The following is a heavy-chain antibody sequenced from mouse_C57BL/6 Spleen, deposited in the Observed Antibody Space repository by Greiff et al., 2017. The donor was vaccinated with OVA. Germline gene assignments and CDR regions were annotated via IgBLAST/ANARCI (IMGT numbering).Heavy chain of an antibody. D-gene: IGHD1-1*01. CDR2: INPSTGGT. CDR1: GYSFTGYY. CDR3: ARSDYGSSYNY. Sequence: VQLQQSGPELVKPGASVKISCKASGYSFTGYYMNWVKQSPEKSLEWIGEINPSTGGTTYNQKFKAKATLTVDKSSSTAYMQLKSLTSEDSAVYYCARSDYGSSYNYWGQGTTLTVSS. J-gene: IGHJ2*01. V-gene: IGHV1-42*01.